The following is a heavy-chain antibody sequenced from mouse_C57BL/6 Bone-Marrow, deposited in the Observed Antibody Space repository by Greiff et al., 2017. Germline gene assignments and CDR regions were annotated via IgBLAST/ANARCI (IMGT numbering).Heavy chain of an antibody. D-gene: IGHD2-4*01. CDR3: ATYDYGAWFAY. CDR2: IWWDDDK. J-gene: IGHJ3*01. V-gene: IGHV8-8*01. CDR1: GFSLSTFGMG. Sequence: VMLVESGPGILQPSQTLSLTCSFSGFSLSTFGMGVGWIRQPSGKGLEWLAHIWWDDDKYYNPALKSRLTISKDTSKNQVFLKIANVDTADTATYYCATYDYGAWFAYWGQGTLVTVSA.